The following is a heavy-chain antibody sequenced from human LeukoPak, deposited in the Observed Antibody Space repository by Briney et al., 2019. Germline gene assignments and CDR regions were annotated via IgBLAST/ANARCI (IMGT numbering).Heavy chain of an antibody. CDR3: AKAGIVILDY. J-gene: IGHJ4*02. V-gene: IGHV3-30*18. D-gene: IGHD1-26*01. CDR1: GFTFSSYG. CDR2: ISYDGSNK. Sequence: PGGSLRLSCAASGFTFSSYGMHWVRQAPGKGLEWVAVISYDGSNKYYADSVKGRFTTSRDNSKNTLYLQMNSLRAEDTAVYYCAKAGIVILDYWGQGTLVTVSS.